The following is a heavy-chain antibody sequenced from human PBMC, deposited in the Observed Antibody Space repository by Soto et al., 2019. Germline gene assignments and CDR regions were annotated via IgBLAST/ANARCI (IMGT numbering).Heavy chain of an antibody. CDR3: ARGVVENYYYYYYGMDV. Sequence: QVQLVQSGAEVKKPGSSVKVSCKASGGTFSRYTITWVRQAPGQGLEWMGGIIPVFGTANYAQKFQGRVTITADESTSTAYMELSSLRSEDTAVYYCARGVVENYYYYYYGMDVWGQGTTVTVSS. CDR2: IIPVFGTA. V-gene: IGHV1-69*12. D-gene: IGHD3-3*01. CDR1: GGTFSRYT. J-gene: IGHJ6*02.